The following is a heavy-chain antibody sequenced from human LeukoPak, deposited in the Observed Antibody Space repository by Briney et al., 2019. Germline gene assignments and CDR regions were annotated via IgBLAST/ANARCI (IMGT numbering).Heavy chain of an antibody. CDR3: AKDGLYYDGSEHVYYFDS. V-gene: IGHV3-23*01. CDR1: GFTFSRSA. J-gene: IGHJ4*02. CDR2: IIYSGGAT. D-gene: IGHD3-22*01. Sequence: GGSLRLSCAASGFTFSRSAMTWVRQGPGTGLEFVASIIYSGGATYYAGSVKGRFTISRDNSKNTLYLQMNSLRAEDTALYYCAKDGLYYDGSEHVYYFDSWGQGTLVTVSS.